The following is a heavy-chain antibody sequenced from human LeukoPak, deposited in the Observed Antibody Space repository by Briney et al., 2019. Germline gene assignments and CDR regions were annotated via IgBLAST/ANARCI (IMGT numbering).Heavy chain of an antibody. J-gene: IGHJ4*02. CDR2: ISGSGGST. D-gene: IGHD3-16*01. CDR3: AKGYYDTGELFDY. V-gene: IGHV3-23*01. Sequence: GRSLRLSCAASGFTFSSYAMSWVRQAPGKGLEWLSGISGSGGSTYYADSVKGRFTISRDNSKNTLYLQMNSLRAEDTAVYYCAKGYYDTGELFDYWGQGTLVTVSS. CDR1: GFTFSSYA.